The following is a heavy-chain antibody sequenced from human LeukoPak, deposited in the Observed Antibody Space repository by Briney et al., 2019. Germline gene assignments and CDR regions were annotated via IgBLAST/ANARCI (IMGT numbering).Heavy chain of an antibody. V-gene: IGHV3-30*18. CDR2: ISYDGSNK. CDR3: AKAVAGGRYCSTTSCHFDY. CDR1: GFTFSTYG. Sequence: PGRSLRLSCAASGFTFSTYGIHWVRQAPGKGLEWVAVISYDGSNKYYADSVKGRFTISRDNSKNTLFLQMNSLRAEDTAVYYCAKAVAGGRYCSTTSCHFDYWGQGTLVTVSS. D-gene: IGHD2-2*01. J-gene: IGHJ4*02.